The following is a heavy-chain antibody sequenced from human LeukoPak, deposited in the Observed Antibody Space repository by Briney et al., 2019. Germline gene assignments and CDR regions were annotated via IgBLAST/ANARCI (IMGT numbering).Heavy chain of an antibody. CDR3: ARDQGVVVVGPMDV. CDR2: INPNSCAT. J-gene: IGHJ6*02. Sequence: ASVKVSCKASGYTFTGYYMHWVRQAPGQGREWMGWINPNSCATNYAQKFQGWVTMTRDTSISTAYMELSRLRSDDTAVYYCARDQGVVVVGPMDVWGQGTTVTVSS. D-gene: IGHD2-15*01. CDR1: GYTFTGYY. V-gene: IGHV1-2*04.